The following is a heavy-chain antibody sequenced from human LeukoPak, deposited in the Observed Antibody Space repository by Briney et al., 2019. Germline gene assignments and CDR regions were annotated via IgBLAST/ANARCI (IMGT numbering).Heavy chain of an antibody. V-gene: IGHV1-46*01. CDR2: IYPSDGST. Sequence: ASVKVSCKASGYSFTSNYIHWVRQAPGQGLEWMGMIYPSDGSTSYAQKFQGRVTMTRNTSISTAYMELSSLRSEDTAVYYCARWDLYGSGSYYNDIDYWGQGTLVTVSS. CDR1: GYSFTSNY. J-gene: IGHJ4*02. D-gene: IGHD3-10*01. CDR3: ARWDLYGSGSYYNDIDY.